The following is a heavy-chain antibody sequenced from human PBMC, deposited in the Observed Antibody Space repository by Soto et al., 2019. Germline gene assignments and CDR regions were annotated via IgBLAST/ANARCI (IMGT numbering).Heavy chain of an antibody. D-gene: IGHD1-26*01. CDR1: GGSISSYY. Sequence: TVSGGSISSYYWSWIRQPPGKGLEWIGYIYYSGSTNYNPSLKSRVTISVDTSKNQFSLKLSSVTAADTAVYYCARVSGSYKGDWFDPWGQGTLVTVSS. CDR2: IYYSGST. V-gene: IGHV4-59*01. J-gene: IGHJ5*02. CDR3: ARVSGSYKGDWFDP.